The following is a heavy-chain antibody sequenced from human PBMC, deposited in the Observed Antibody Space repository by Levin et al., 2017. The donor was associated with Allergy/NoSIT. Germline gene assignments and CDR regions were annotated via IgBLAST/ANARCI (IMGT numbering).Heavy chain of an antibody. Sequence: SQTLSLTCTVSGGSISSYYWSWIRQPPGKGLEWIGYIYYSGSTNYNPSLKSRVTISVDTSKNQFSLKPSSVTAADTAVYYCARDHYDFWSGYRPYGMDVWAKGPRSPSP. V-gene: IGHV4-59*01. CDR3: ARDHYDFWSGYRPYGMDV. D-gene: IGHD3-3*01. CDR2: IYYSGST. CDR1: GGSISSYY. J-gene: IGHJ6*02.